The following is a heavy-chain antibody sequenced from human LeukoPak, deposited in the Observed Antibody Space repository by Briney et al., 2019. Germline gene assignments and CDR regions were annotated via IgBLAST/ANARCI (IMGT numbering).Heavy chain of an antibody. CDR2: ISDDGSKT. Sequence: PGGSLRLSCAASRFTFSSYHMHWVRQAPGKGLEWLAVISDDGSKTYHTDFVRGRFTVSRDNSETTLFLQMNSLRGEDTAVYYCARDKGTIWNSQNDPFDIWGQGTMVTVSS. J-gene: IGHJ3*02. D-gene: IGHD1-7*01. V-gene: IGHV3-30*10. CDR1: RFTFSSYH. CDR3: ARDKGTIWNSQNDPFDI.